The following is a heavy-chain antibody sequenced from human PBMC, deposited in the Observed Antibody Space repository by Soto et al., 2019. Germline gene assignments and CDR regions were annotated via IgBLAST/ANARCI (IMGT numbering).Heavy chain of an antibody. CDR3: ARRYYSGSGSYYGLDV. CDR1: GYTFTGYY. D-gene: IGHD3-10*01. Sequence: ASVKVSCKASGYTFTGYYMHCVRQAPGQGLEWMGWINPNSGGTNYAQKFQGRVTMTRDTSISTAYMELSRLRSDDTAVYYCARRYYSGSGSYYGLDVWGQGTTVTVSS. J-gene: IGHJ6*02. CDR2: INPNSGGT. V-gene: IGHV1-2*02.